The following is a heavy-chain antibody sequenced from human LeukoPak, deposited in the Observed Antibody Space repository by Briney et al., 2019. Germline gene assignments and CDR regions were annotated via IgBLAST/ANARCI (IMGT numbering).Heavy chain of an antibody. Sequence: GRSLRLSWAASGFTFSNDAMSWVRQAPGKGLEWVSAISGSGGSTYYADSVKGRFTSSRDNSKNTLYLQMNSLRAEDTAVYYCAKDGPGYSYGPRFDYWGQGTLVTVSS. CDR3: AKDGPGYSYGPRFDY. J-gene: IGHJ4*02. CDR1: GFTFSNDA. D-gene: IGHD5-18*01. V-gene: IGHV3-23*01. CDR2: ISGSGGST.